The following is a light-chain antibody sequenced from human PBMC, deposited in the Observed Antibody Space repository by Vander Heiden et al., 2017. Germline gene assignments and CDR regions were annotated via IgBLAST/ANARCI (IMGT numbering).Light chain of an antibody. J-gene: IGKJ4*01. CDR3: QQYDNRPLT. V-gene: IGKV1-33*01. CDR1: QDIRNY. Sequence: DIQMTQSPSALSAVVGDRVTITCQASQDIRNYLNWYQQKPGKAPKLLIYDASNLETGVPSRFSGSGSGTDFTFTISSLQPEDIATYYCQQYDNRPLTFGGGTKVEIK. CDR2: DAS.